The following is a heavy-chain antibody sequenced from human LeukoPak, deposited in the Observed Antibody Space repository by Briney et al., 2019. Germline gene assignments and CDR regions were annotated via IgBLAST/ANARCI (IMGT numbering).Heavy chain of an antibody. CDR2: ISSSSSYI. CDR1: GFTFSSYS. D-gene: IGHD1-7*01. Sequence: GGSLRLSCAASGFTFSSYSMNWVRQAPGKGLEWVSSISSSSSYIYYADSVKGRFTISRDNAKNSLYLQMNSLRAEDTAVYYCARDWNYVAIAFDIWGQGTMVTVSS. J-gene: IGHJ3*02. CDR3: ARDWNYVAIAFDI. V-gene: IGHV3-21*01.